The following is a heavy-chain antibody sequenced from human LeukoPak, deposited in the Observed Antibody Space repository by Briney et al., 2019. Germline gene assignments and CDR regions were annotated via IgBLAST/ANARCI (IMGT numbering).Heavy chain of an antibody. CDR3: ARLAAGSDYFDY. J-gene: IGHJ4*02. D-gene: IGHD6-13*01. V-gene: IGHV3-7*04. Sequence: GGSLRLSCAASGFTFSSYWMSWVRQAPGKGLEWVANIKPDGSEKHYVDSVKGRFTFSRDNAKNSLYLQMNGLRAEDMAVYYCARLAAGSDYFDYWGQGTLVTVSS. CDR2: IKPDGSEK. CDR1: GFTFSSYW.